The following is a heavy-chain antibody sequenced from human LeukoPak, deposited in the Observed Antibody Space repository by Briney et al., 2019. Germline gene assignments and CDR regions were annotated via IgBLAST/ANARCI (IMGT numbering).Heavy chain of an antibody. Sequence: SVKVSCKASGGTFSSYAISWVRQAPGQGLEWMGGIIPIFGTANYAQKFQGRVTITTDESTSTAYTELSSLRSEDTAVYYCARHPITGSGITKYYFDYWGQGTLVTVSS. D-gene: IGHD1-20*01. CDR3: ARHPITGSGITKYYFDY. CDR1: GGTFSSYA. J-gene: IGHJ4*02. CDR2: IIPIFGTA. V-gene: IGHV1-69*05.